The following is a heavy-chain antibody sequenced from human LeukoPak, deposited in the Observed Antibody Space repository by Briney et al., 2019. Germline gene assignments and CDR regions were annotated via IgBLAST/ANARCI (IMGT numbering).Heavy chain of an antibody. Sequence: GASVKVSCKASGYTFTSYAMHWVRQAPGQRLEWMGWINAGNGNTKYSQEFQGRVTVTRDTSASTAYMELSSLRSEDMAVYYCARVDSSGWYFDYWGQGTLVTVSS. J-gene: IGHJ4*02. CDR2: INAGNGNT. V-gene: IGHV1-3*03. CDR3: ARVDSSGWYFDY. D-gene: IGHD6-19*01. CDR1: GYTFTSYA.